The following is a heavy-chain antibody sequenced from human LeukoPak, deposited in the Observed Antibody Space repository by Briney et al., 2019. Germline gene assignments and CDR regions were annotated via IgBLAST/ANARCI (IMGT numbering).Heavy chain of an antibody. Sequence: PSETLSLTCTVSGGSIRSYYWSWIRQPPGKGLEWVAHIHDSGSTSYNPSLKSRLTMSVDTSKNQFSLRLTSVAAADTAVYYCAKHLSVGSYPLDHWGQGTLVTVSS. D-gene: IGHD3-10*01. J-gene: IGHJ4*02. CDR2: IHDSGST. CDR1: GGSIRSYY. CDR3: AKHLSVGSYPLDH. V-gene: IGHV4-59*08.